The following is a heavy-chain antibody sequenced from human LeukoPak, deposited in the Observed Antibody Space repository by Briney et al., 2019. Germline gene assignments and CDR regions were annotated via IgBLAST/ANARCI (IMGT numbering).Heavy chain of an antibody. CDR2: IYYSGST. J-gene: IGHJ5*02. CDR3: ARHVGYYGSGSSPTNWFDP. Sequence: PSETLSLTCTVSGGSISSSSYYWGWIRQPPGKGLEWIGSIYYSGSTYYNPSLKSRVTISVDTSKNQFSLKLSSVTAADTAVYYCARHVGYYGSGSSPTNWFDPWGQGTLVTVSS. CDR1: GGSISSSSYY. V-gene: IGHV4-39*01. D-gene: IGHD3-10*01.